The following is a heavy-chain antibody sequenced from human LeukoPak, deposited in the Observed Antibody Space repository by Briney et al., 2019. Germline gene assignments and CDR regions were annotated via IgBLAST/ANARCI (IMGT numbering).Heavy chain of an antibody. CDR2: ISGSGGNT. Sequence: GGSLRLSCAASGFTFSSYAMSWVRQAPGKGLEWVSSISGSGGNTYYADSVKDRFSISRDNSKTTVSLQMNSLRAEDTAVYYCAKGRGTAVTSAANYWGQGTLVTVSS. V-gene: IGHV3-23*01. CDR1: GFTFSSYA. D-gene: IGHD4-17*01. J-gene: IGHJ4*02. CDR3: AKGRGTAVTSAANY.